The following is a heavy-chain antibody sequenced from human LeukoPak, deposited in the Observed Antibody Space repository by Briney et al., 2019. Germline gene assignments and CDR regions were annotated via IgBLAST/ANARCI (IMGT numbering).Heavy chain of an antibody. CDR3: ARETRLQGAFDI. Sequence: SETLSLTCTVSGGSISSGGYFWTWIRQHPGKGLEWIGHIYYTGSTYYNPSLKSRVTISVDTSKNQFSLKLNSVTAADTAVYYCARETRLQGAFDIWGQGTMVTVSS. CDR2: IYYTGST. D-gene: IGHD5-24*01. J-gene: IGHJ3*02. CDR1: GGSISSGGYF. V-gene: IGHV4-31*03.